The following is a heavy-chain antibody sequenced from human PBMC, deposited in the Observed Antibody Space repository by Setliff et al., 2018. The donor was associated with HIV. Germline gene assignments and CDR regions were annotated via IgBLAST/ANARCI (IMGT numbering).Heavy chain of an antibody. CDR3: ARDRSPTYYYDSSGYHTYYYYGMDV. Sequence: GGSLRLSCAASGFTFSSYSMSWIRQGPGKGLEWVSYISSSGGTIYYADSVKGRFTISRDNAKNSLYLQMNSLRAEDTAVYYCARDRSPTYYYDSSGYHTYYYYGMDVWGQGTTVTVSS. CDR2: ISSSGGTI. V-gene: IGHV3-48*04. J-gene: IGHJ6*02. D-gene: IGHD3-22*01. CDR1: GFTFSSYS.